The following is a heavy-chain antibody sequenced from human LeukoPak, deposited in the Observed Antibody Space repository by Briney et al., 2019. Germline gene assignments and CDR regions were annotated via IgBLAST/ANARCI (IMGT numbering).Heavy chain of an antibody. CDR2: INHRGST. V-gene: IGHV4-34*01. Sequence: ASETLSLTCAVYGGSFSGYDWSWIRQPPGKGLEWIGEINHRGSTNYNPSLKSRVTMSVDTSKNQFSLKLSSVTAADTAVYYCARGRGAARFVTIEFDYWGQGALVTVSS. CDR1: GGSFSGYD. J-gene: IGHJ4*02. D-gene: IGHD6-6*01. CDR3: ARGRGAARFVTIEFDY.